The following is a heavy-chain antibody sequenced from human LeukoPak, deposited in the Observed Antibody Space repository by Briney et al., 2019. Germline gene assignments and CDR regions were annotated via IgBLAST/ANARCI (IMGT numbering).Heavy chain of an antibody. V-gene: IGHV4-59*01. CDR2: IYYSGST. Sequence: SETLSLTCTVSGGSISSYYWSWIRQPPGKGLEWIGYIYYSGSTNYNPSLKSRVTISVDTSKNQFSLKLSSVTAADTAVYYCARLAPSRVWQWLAYFDYWGQGTLVTVSS. CDR1: GGSISSYY. CDR3: ARLAPSRVWQWLAYFDY. D-gene: IGHD6-19*01. J-gene: IGHJ4*02.